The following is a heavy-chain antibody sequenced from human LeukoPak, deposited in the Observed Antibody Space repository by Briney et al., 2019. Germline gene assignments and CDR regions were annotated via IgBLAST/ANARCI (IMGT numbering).Heavy chain of an antibody. J-gene: IGHJ4*02. V-gene: IGHV3-43*02. D-gene: IGHD5-24*01. CDR1: GFMFDDYA. CDR2: ISGDGVSR. CDR3: AREQFSHTSNYFDT. Sequence: PGGSLRLSCAASGFMFDDYAMHWVRQVPGKGLEWVSLISGDGVSRLYADSVKGRFTISRDNNNDSLSLQMNRLTTEDTAYYYCAREQFSHTSNYFDTWGQGILVTVSS.